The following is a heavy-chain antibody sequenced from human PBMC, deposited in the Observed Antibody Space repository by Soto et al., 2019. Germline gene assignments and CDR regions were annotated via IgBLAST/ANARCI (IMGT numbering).Heavy chain of an antibody. V-gene: IGHV3-74*01. D-gene: IGHD1-26*01. CDR2: INSDGSST. CDR3: AKVWYSGSWMARGGFDAFDI. Sequence: PGGSLRLSCAASGFTFSSYWMHWVRQAPGKGLVWVSRINSDGSSTSYADSVKGRFTISRDNAKNTLYLQMNSLRAEDTAVYYCAKVWYSGSWMARGGFDAFDIWGQGTMVTVSS. CDR1: GFTFSSYW. J-gene: IGHJ3*02.